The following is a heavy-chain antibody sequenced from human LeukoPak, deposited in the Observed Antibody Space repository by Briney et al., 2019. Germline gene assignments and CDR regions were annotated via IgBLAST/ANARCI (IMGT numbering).Heavy chain of an antibody. CDR1: GYTFTNYG. D-gene: IGHD3-10*01. CDR3: ARVLLWFGELTVFDY. Sequence: ASVKVSCKASGYTFTNYGINWVRQAPGQGLEWMGWISTYNGSTNYAQKLQGRVTMTTDTSTSTAYMELRSLRSDDTAVYYCARVLLWFGELTVFDYWGQGTLVTVSS. V-gene: IGHV1-18*01. J-gene: IGHJ4*02. CDR2: ISTYNGST.